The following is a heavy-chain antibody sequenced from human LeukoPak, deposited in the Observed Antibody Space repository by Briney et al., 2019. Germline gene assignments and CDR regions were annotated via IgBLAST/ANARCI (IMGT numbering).Heavy chain of an antibody. V-gene: IGHV1-8*01. J-gene: IGHJ3*02. D-gene: IGHD2-15*01. CDR3: ARRTRELGYCSGGSCYHDAFDI. Sequence: ASVKVSCKASGHTFTSYDINWVRQATGQGLEWMGWMNPNSGNTGYAQKFQGRVTMIRNTSISTAYMELSSLRSEDTAVYYCARRTRELGYCSGGSCYHDAFDIWGQGTMVTVSS. CDR1: GHTFTSYD. CDR2: MNPNSGNT.